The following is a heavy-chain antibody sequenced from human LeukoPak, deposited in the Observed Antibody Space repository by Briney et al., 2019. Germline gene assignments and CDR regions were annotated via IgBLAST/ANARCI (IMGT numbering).Heavy chain of an antibody. D-gene: IGHD1-26*01. V-gene: IGHV3-21*01. J-gene: IGHJ4*02. CDR3: ARDGGSVGTTAVSFDY. CDR2: ISGTTTYT. CDR1: GFTFSFYS. Sequence: GGSLRLSCAASGFTFSFYSMNWVRQAPGKGLEWLSSISGTTTYTYYADSVKGRFTISRDNAKNSLFLEMSSLRAEDTAVYYCARDGGSVGTTAVSFDYWGQGTLVTVSS.